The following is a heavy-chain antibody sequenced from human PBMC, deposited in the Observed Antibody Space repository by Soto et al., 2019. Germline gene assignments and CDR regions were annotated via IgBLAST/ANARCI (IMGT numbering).Heavy chain of an antibody. CDR1: GFTFSSYS. D-gene: IGHD6-13*01. V-gene: IGHV3-21*01. Sequence: GGSLRLSCAASGFTFSSYSMNWVRQAPGKGLEWVSSISSSSSYIYYAGSVKGRFTISRDNAKNSLYLQMNSLRAEDTAVYYCARTRGIAAAPDAFDIWGQGTMVTVSS. CDR3: ARTRGIAAAPDAFDI. CDR2: ISSSSSYI. J-gene: IGHJ3*02.